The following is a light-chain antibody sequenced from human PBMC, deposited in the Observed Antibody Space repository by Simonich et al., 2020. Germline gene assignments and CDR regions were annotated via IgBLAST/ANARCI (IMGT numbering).Light chain of an antibody. CDR1: QSVLYNSNNKNY. J-gene: IGKJ1*01. CDR2: WAS. V-gene: IGKV4-1*01. CDR3: QQYYSTPWT. Sequence: DIVMTQSPDSLAVSLGERATINCKSSQSVLYNSNNKNYLAWYKQKPGQPPNLLIYWASPREAVVPDRISGSGSGTDFTLTISSLQAEDVAVYYCQQYYSTPWTFGQGTKVEIK.